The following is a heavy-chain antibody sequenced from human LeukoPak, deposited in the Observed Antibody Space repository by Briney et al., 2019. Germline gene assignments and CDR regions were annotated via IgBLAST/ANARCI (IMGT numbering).Heavy chain of an antibody. Sequence: GRSLRLSCAASGFTFSSYGMHWVRQASGKGLEWVAVIWYDGSNKYYADSVKGRFTISRDNSKNTLYLQMNSLRAEDTAVYYCARDPGPNAFDIWGQGTMVTVSS. CDR2: IWYDGSNK. CDR1: GFTFSSYG. J-gene: IGHJ3*02. CDR3: ARDPGPNAFDI. V-gene: IGHV3-33*01.